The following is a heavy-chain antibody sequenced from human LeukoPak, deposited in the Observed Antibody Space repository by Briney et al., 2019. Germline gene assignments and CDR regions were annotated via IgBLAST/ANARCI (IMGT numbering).Heavy chain of an antibody. CDR3: ARGGDSWSGYSYGMDV. CDR2: ISYDGRNE. Sequence: GGSLGLSCAASGFSFSSYAMHWVRQAPGKGLEWVAVISYDGRNEYYADSVKGRFTISRDISKNTVYLQMNSLRPEDTAVYYCARGGDSWSGYSYGMDVWGQGTTVTVSS. CDR1: GFSFSSYA. D-gene: IGHD3-3*01. J-gene: IGHJ6*02. V-gene: IGHV3-30*04.